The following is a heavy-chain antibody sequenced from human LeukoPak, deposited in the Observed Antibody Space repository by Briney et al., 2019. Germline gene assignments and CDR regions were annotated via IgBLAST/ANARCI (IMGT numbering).Heavy chain of an antibody. V-gene: IGHV3-23*01. CDR2: VSGSGGST. CDR3: APQITMPRGVEPLIFDY. CDR1: GFTFSSYA. D-gene: IGHD3-10*01. J-gene: IGHJ4*02. Sequence: SGGSLRLSCAASGFTFSSYAMSWVRQAPGKGLEWVSTVSGSGGSTYYADSVKGRFTISRDNSKNTLYLQMNSLRAEDTAVYYCAPQITMPRGVEPLIFDYWGQGTLVTVSS.